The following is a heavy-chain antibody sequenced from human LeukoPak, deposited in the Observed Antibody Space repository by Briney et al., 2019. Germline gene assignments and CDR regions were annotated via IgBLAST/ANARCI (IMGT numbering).Heavy chain of an antibody. D-gene: IGHD2-2*01. CDR3: ARVDCSSTSCYGGVGRGAFDI. Sequence: SVKVSCKASGGTFSSYANSWVRQAPGQGLEWMGGIIPIFGTANYAQKFQGRVTMTADESTSTAYMELSSLRSEDTAVYYCARVDCSSTSCYGGVGRGAFDIWGQGTMVTVSS. CDR1: GGTFSSYA. J-gene: IGHJ3*02. CDR2: IIPIFGTA. V-gene: IGHV1-69*13.